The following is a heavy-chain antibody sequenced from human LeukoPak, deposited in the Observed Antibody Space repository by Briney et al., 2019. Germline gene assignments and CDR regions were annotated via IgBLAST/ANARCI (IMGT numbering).Heavy chain of an antibody. Sequence: GSLRLSCAASGFTFSSYAMSWVRQAPGKGLEWDSAISGSGGSTYYADSVKGRLTISRDNSKNTLYLQMNSLRAEDTAVYYCAKNNYYDSSGYLYWGQGTLVTVSS. CDR3: AKNNYYDSSGYLY. J-gene: IGHJ4*02. CDR2: ISGSGGST. V-gene: IGHV3-23*01. D-gene: IGHD3-22*01. CDR1: GFTFSSYA.